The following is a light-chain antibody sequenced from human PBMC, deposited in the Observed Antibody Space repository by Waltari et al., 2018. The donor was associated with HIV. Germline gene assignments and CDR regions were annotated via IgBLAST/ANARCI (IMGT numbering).Light chain of an antibody. CDR3: GGWDDSGSGRV. Sequence: QSVLTQPPSASGTPGQRVTISCSGGSFNIGSNYVYWYQQFPGTAPRQLIIRNALQPPGVLAGCSGAKSASTTSLAISGLRSEDEADDYCGGWDDSGSGRVFGGGTKLTVL. J-gene: IGLJ3*02. CDR2: RNA. V-gene: IGLV1-47*01. CDR1: SFNIGSNY.